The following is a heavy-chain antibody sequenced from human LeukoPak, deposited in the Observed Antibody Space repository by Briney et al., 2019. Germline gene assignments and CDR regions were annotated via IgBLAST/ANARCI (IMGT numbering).Heavy chain of an antibody. J-gene: IGHJ4*02. V-gene: IGHV3-11*05. CDR1: GFTFSSYA. CDR3: ARERSMTTVTTPWFDY. D-gene: IGHD4-17*01. CDR2: ISSSSSYT. Sequence: GGSLRLSCAASGFTFSSYAMSWVRQAPGKGLEWVSYISSSSSYTNYADSVKGRFTISRHNAKNSLYLQMNSLRAEDTAVYYCARERSMTTVTTPWFDYWGQGTLVTVSS.